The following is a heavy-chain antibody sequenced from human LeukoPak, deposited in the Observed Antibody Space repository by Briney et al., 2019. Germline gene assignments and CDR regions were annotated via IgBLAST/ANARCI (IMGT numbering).Heavy chain of an antibody. D-gene: IGHD3-10*01. Sequence: GGSLRLSCAASGFTFSSYGMPWVRQAPGKGLGWVAVISYDGSNKYYADSVKGRFTISRDNSKNTLYLQMNSLRAEDTAVYYCAKALDSLSGNTIRSGSDAFDIWGQGTMVTVSS. CDR2: ISYDGSNK. V-gene: IGHV3-30*18. CDR3: AKALDSLSGNTIRSGSDAFDI. J-gene: IGHJ3*02. CDR1: GFTFSSYG.